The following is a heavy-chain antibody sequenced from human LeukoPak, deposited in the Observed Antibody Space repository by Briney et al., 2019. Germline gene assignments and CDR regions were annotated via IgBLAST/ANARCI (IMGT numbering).Heavy chain of an antibody. J-gene: IGHJ4*02. CDR3: TKLKGWYGDGYFDY. D-gene: IGHD6-19*01. Sequence: GGSLRLSCAASGFSVSSKYMSWVRQPAGKGLEWLSVIYSGGTTFYADSVKGRFTISRDNSKNTLYLQMNSLRPDDTAVYYCTKLKGWYGDGYFDYWGPGILVTVSS. CDR1: GFSVSSKY. CDR2: IYSGGTT. V-gene: IGHV3-53*01.